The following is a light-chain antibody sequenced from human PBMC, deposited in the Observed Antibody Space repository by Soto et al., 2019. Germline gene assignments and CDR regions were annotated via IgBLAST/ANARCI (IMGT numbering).Light chain of an antibody. CDR2: YDD. V-gene: IGLV1-36*01. CDR1: SSNIGNNA. J-gene: IGLJ2*01. CDR3: AAWDDSLNGVV. Sequence: QSVLTQPPSVSEAPRQRVTISGFGSSSNIGNNAVNWYQQLPGKAPKLLIYYDDLLPSGVSDRFSGSKSGTSASLAISGLQSEDEADYYCAAWDDSLNGVVFGGGTKLTVL.